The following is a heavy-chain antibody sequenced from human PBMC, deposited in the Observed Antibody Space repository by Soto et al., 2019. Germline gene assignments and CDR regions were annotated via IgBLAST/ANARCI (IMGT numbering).Heavy chain of an antibody. V-gene: IGHV4-61*01. CDR3: ARDQEDFVRY. Sequence: QVQLQESGPGLVKPSETLSLTCTVSGGSVSHTSYYWSWIRQSPGKGLEWIGYLYYNGSTNYNPSLKSRVTISVDTTKNQFSLKLSSVASAGTAVYYCARDQEDFVRYWGRGTLVTVSS. J-gene: IGHJ4*02. CDR2: LYYNGST. CDR1: GGSVSHTSYY. D-gene: IGHD3-16*02.